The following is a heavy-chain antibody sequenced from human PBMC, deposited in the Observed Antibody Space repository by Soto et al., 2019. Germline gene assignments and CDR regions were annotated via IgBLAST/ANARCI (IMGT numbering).Heavy chain of an antibody. V-gene: IGHV3-23*01. CDR1: GFTFSNYS. Sequence: EVQLLESGGGLVQPGGSLRLSCAASGFTFSNYSMNWVRQAPGKGLEWVSIIDGSGVTTSYADSVKGRFTISRDNSKDTLYLQMNSLRAEDTALYYCARRYWSAGSSYPLDYWGQGTLVTVSS. D-gene: IGHD2-15*01. CDR2: IDGSGVTT. CDR3: ARRYWSAGSSYPLDY. J-gene: IGHJ4*02.